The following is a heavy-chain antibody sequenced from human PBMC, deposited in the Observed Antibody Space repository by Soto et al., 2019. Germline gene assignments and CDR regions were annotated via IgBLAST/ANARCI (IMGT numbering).Heavy chain of an antibody. CDR3: AKGYSSGWYPRRSYYYGMDV. Sequence: PGGSLRLSCAASGFTFSSYGMHWVRQAPGKGLEWVAIISYDGSNKYYADSVKGRFTISRDNSKNTLYLQMNSLRAEDTAVYYCAKGYSSGWYPRRSYYYGMDVWGLGTTVTGSS. CDR2: ISYDGSNK. J-gene: IGHJ6*02. V-gene: IGHV3-30*18. CDR1: GFTFSSYG. D-gene: IGHD6-19*01.